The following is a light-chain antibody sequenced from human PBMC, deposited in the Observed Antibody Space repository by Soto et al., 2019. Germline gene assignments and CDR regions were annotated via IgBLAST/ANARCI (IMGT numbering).Light chain of an antibody. CDR3: LQGTHWPIT. CDR2: TVS. Sequence: DVVMTQSPLSLPVTLGQPASISCRSSQSLLYSDGNTYLSWFQQRPGQSPRRLIYTVSNRDSGVPDRFSGSGSGTDFTLIISRVEAEDVGVYFCLQGTHWPITFGQGIRLEIK. J-gene: IGKJ5*01. CDR1: QSLLYSDGNTY. V-gene: IGKV2-30*01.